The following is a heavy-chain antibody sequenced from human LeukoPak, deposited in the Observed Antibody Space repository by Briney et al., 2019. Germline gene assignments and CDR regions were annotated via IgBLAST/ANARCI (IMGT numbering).Heavy chain of an antibody. CDR1: GGSISSHY. J-gene: IGHJ3*02. D-gene: IGHD4-17*01. Sequence: PSETLSLTCTVSGGSISSHYWSWIRQPPGKGLEWIGYISSIGSTSYNPSLKSRVTISVDTSKNQFSLKLTSVTAADTAVYFCARDPTTVTNGLDIWGQGTMVTVSS. CDR3: ARDPTTVTNGLDI. V-gene: IGHV4-59*11. CDR2: ISSIGST.